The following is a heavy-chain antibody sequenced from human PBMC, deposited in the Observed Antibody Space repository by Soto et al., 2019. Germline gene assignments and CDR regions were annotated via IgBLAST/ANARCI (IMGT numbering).Heavy chain of an antibody. J-gene: IGHJ4*02. CDR3: ARQRCSSTSCYGSFAY. CDR1: GGTVCSGSYY. Sequence: PSETLSLTCTVCGGTVCSGSYYWSWIRQPPGKGLEWIGYIYYSGSTNYNPSLKSRVTISVDTSKNQFSLKLSSVTAADTAVYYCARQRCSSTSCYGSFAYWGQGTLVPVSS. V-gene: IGHV4-61*01. CDR2: IYYSGST. D-gene: IGHD2-2*01.